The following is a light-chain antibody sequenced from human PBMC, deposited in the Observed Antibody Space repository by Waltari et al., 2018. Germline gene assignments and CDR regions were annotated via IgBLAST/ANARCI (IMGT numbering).Light chain of an antibody. V-gene: IGKV4-1*01. CDR2: WAS. J-gene: IGKJ1*01. CDR1: RNLLYSPNNKNY. Sequence: DYVMTQSPDSVAVSLGERATINCKSSRNLLYSPNNKNYLAWFQQKAGQPPKLLIYWASSRESGVPARFSGSGSGSDFTLTISSLQAEDVAVYYCQQYYANPRTFGQGTRVEIK. CDR3: QQYYANPRT.